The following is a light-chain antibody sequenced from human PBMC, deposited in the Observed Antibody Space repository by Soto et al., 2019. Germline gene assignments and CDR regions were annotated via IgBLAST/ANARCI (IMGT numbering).Light chain of an antibody. V-gene: IGKV1-5*01. CDR1: QSVSNW. Sequence: DIQITQSPSTLSASVGERVTITCRASQSVSNWLAWYQQKPGKAPNLLIYDVSSLESGVPSRFSGSGSRTEFILTISSLQTDDFATYYCQQYDSYSWTLSQRTQVEMK. CDR3: QQYDSYSWT. CDR2: DVS. J-gene: IGKJ1*01.